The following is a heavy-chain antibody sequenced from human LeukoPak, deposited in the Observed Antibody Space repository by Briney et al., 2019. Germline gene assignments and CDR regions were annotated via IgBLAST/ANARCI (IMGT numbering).Heavy chain of an antibody. Sequence: GGSLRLSCAASGFSFSSYGMTWVRQAPGKGLEWMAVIWYDGRNKYYADSVKGRFTISRDNSKNTLYLQMNSLRAEDTAVYYCARANTVVTPPHDYWGQGTLVTVSS. V-gene: IGHV3-33*01. CDR2: IWYDGRNK. CDR1: GFSFSSYG. J-gene: IGHJ4*02. D-gene: IGHD4-23*01. CDR3: ARANTVVTPPHDY.